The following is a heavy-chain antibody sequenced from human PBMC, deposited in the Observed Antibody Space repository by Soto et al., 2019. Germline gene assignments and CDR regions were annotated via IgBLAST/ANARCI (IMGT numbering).Heavy chain of an antibody. V-gene: IGHV3-23*01. D-gene: IGHD3-22*01. CDR2: ISGSGGST. J-gene: IGHJ4*02. CDR1: GCTFSSYA. CDR3: AKDKAMIVVHPDY. Sequence: GGSLRLSGAASGCTFSSYAMSWDSQAPGKGLEWVSAISGSGGSTYYADSVKGRFTISRDNSKNTLYLQMNSLRAEDTAVYYCAKDKAMIVVHPDYWGQGTLVPVSS.